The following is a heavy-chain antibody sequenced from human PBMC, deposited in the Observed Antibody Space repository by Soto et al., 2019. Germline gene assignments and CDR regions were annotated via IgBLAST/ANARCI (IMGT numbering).Heavy chain of an antibody. J-gene: IGHJ6*02. CDR3: ARTRTYCSGGSCYSRYYYGMDV. CDR1: GDSISSYS. CDR2: IHYNGNT. D-gene: IGHD2-15*01. V-gene: IGHV4-59*12. Sequence: SETLSLTCTVSGDSISSYSWSWIRQPPGKGLEWIGNIHYNGNTKYSPSLKSRVTMSLDTSNNHFSLKLTTVTTADTAVYYCARTRTYCSGGSCYSRYYYGMDVWGQGTTVTVSS.